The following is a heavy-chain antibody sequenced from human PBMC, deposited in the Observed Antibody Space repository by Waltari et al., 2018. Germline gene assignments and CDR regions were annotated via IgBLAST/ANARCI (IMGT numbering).Heavy chain of an antibody. CDR2: IYHNGSN. CDR1: GGSISSSNW. CDR3: AREIAAARGGWFDP. V-gene: IGHV4-4*02. D-gene: IGHD6-13*01. J-gene: IGHJ5*02. Sequence: QVQLQESGPGLVKPSGTLSLTCAVSGGSISSSNWWSWVRQPPGKGLEWIGVIYHNGSNNYTPSLKSRVTITGDKSKTQFSLKLSSVTAADTAVYYCAREIAAARGGWFDPWGQGTLVTVSS.